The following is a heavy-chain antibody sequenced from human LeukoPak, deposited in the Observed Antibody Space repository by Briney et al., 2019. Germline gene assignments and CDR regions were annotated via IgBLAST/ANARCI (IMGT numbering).Heavy chain of an antibody. CDR1: GYTFTSYG. D-gene: IGHD3-22*01. V-gene: IGHV1-18*01. CDR3: ARDLPKYYYDSSVYFDY. J-gene: IGHJ4*02. CDR2: INPNSGGT. Sequence: ASVTVSCKASGYTFTSYGISWVRQAPGQGLEWMGWINPNSGGTNYAQKFQGRVTITADKSTSTAYMELSSLRSEDTAVYYCARDLPKYYYDSSVYFDYWGQGTLVTVSS.